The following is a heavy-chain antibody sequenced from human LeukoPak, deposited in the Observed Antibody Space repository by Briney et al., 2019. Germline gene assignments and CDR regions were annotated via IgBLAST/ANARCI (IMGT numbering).Heavy chain of an antibody. V-gene: IGHV4-34*01. CDR1: GFTFSSYA. Sequence: GSLRLSCAASGFTFSSYAMSWIRQPPGKGLEWIGEINHSGSTNYNPSLKSRVTISVDTSKNQFSLKLSSVTAADTAVYYCARGQGYYYGSGSYYLPLGYWGQGALVTVSS. J-gene: IGHJ4*02. CDR2: INHSGST. D-gene: IGHD3-10*01. CDR3: ARGQGYYYGSGSYYLPLGY.